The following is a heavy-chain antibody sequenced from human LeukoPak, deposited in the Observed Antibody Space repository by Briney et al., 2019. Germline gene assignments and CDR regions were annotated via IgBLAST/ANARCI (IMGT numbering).Heavy chain of an antibody. CDR1: GVTFSSHA. D-gene: IGHD2-15*01. J-gene: IGHJ6*02. CDR3: AERRGPRTCDSGLFV. V-gene: IGHV3-23*01. CDR2: VSGSGVST. Sequence: PGGSLRLSCPASGVTFSSHALSWVRQAPGKGLEWVSDVSGSGVSTHYADSVKGRFTISRGSSKNTVSLQMNSLRAEDTAVYFCAERRGPRTCDSGLFVWGQGTTVTVCS.